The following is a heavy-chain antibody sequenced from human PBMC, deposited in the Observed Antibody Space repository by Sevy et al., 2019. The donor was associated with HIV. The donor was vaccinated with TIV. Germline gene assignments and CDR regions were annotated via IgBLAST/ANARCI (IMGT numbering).Heavy chain of an antibody. J-gene: IGHJ3*02. D-gene: IGHD1-26*01. CDR3: ARDVVGAALDAFDI. CDR2: IKSRSTTI. CDR1: GFTFSSYS. V-gene: IGHV3-48*02. Sequence: GGSLRLSCTASGFTFSSYSMNWVRQAPGKGLEWVSYIKSRSTTIYYADSVKGRFTISRDNAKNSLYLQMNGLRDEDTAVYYCARDVVGAALDAFDIWGQGTMVTVSS.